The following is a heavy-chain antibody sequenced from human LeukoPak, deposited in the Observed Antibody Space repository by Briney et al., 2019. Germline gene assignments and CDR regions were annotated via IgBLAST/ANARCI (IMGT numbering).Heavy chain of an antibody. Sequence: GASVKVSCKASGYTFTSNYIHWVRQAPGQGLEWMGMIYPRDGSTSYAQKLQGRVTMTTDTSTSTAYMELRSLRSDDTAVYYCARTVAVKTGAEYFQHWGQGTLVTVSS. J-gene: IGHJ1*01. V-gene: IGHV1-46*01. D-gene: IGHD4-23*01. CDR3: ARTVAVKTGAEYFQH. CDR1: GYTFTSNY. CDR2: IYPRDGST.